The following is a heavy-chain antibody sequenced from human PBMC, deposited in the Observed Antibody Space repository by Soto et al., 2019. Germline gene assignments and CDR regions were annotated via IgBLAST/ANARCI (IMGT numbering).Heavy chain of an antibody. D-gene: IGHD4-17*01. J-gene: IGHJ4*02. V-gene: IGHV4-31*03. CDR3: ARSPGATVTAFDY. CDR2: IYYSGST. CDR1: GGSISSGGYY. Sequence: QVQLQESGPGLVKPSQTLSLTCTVSGGSISSGGYYWSWIRQHPGKGLEWFGYIYYSGSTYYNPSLRSRVSISVDTSKNQFSLKLSSVTDADTAVYYCARSPGATVTAFDYWGQGTLVTVSS.